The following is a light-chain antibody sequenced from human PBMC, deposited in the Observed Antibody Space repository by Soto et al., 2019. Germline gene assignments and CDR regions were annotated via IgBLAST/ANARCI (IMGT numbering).Light chain of an antibody. V-gene: IGLV2-14*01. CDR3: SSYTSSGTYV. CDR1: SSDVGGYNY. CDR2: DAS. J-gene: IGLJ1*01. Sequence: QSALAQPASVSGSPGQSITISCTGTSSDVGGYNYVSWYQQHPGKAPKVMIYDASNRPSGVSNRFSGSKSGNTASLTISGLQAEDEADYFCSSYTSSGTYVFGTGTKL.